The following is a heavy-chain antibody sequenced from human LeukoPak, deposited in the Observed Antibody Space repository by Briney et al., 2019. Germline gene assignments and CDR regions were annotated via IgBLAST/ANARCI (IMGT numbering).Heavy chain of an antibody. CDR3: ARDFRGGYDFWSGYYTPYYFDY. CDR1: GGSFSDSY. V-gene: IGHV4-34*01. CDR2: INHSGST. J-gene: IGHJ4*02. Sequence: PSETLSLTCAVYGGSFSDSYWTWIRQPPGKGLEWIGEINHSGSTNYNPSLKSRVTISVDTSKNQFSLKLSSVTAADTAVYYCARDFRGGYDFWSGYYTPYYFDYWGQGTLVTVSS. D-gene: IGHD3-3*01.